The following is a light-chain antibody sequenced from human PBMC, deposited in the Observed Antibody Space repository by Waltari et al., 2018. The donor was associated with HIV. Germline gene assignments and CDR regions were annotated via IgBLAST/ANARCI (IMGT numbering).Light chain of an antibody. CDR1: TSNLGNNF. Sequence: QSVLTQPPAVSAAPGQKVPISCSGPTSNLGNNFVSWYQKLPGTAPKLLMFDNHKRPSGVSDRFSASKSATSATLDITGLHTGDEAEYYCGTWDTSLNAGVFGGGTKVSVL. J-gene: IGLJ3*02. CDR3: GTWDTSLNAGV. CDR2: DNH. V-gene: IGLV1-51*01.